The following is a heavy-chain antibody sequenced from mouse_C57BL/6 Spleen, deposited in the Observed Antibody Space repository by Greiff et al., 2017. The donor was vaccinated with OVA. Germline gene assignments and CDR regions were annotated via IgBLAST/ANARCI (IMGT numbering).Heavy chain of an antibody. D-gene: IGHD2-5*01. Sequence: QVQLQQPGAELVKPGASVKMSCKASGYTFTSYWITWVKQRPGQGLEWIGDIYPGSGSTNYNEKFKSKATLTVDTSSSTAYMQLSSLTSEDSAVYYCARGGYSNYVRMYAMDYWGQGTSVTVSS. CDR2: IYPGSGST. J-gene: IGHJ4*01. CDR3: ARGGYSNYVRMYAMDY. CDR1: GYTFTSYW. V-gene: IGHV1-55*01.